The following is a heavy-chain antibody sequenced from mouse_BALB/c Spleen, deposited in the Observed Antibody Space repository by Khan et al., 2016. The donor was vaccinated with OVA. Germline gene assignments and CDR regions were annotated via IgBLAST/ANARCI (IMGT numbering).Heavy chain of an antibody. Sequence: QVQLQQSGAELVRPGVSVKISCKGSGYTFTDFTIHWVKQSHALSLEWIGVISTYYGDVTYNQKFKGKATMTVDKSSSTTYMELARLTSEDSAIXDCTRGGGGRRFAYWGQGTLVTVSA. CDR1: GYTFTDFT. CDR2: ISTYYGDV. J-gene: IGHJ3*01. CDR3: TRGGGGRRFAY. V-gene: IGHV1S137*01.